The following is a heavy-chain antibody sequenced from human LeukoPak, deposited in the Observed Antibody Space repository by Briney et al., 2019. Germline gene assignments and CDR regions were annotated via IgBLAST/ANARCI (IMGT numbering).Heavy chain of an antibody. Sequence: GASVKVSCKASGYTFTSFGISWVRQAPGQGLEWMGWISAYNGNTNYAQKLQGRVTMTTDRSASTVYMELSSLRSEDTAVYYCARGAVRGGLDYWGQGTLVTVSS. CDR1: GYTFTSFG. V-gene: IGHV1-18*01. CDR2: ISAYNGNT. J-gene: IGHJ4*02. D-gene: IGHD3-10*01. CDR3: ARGAVRGGLDY.